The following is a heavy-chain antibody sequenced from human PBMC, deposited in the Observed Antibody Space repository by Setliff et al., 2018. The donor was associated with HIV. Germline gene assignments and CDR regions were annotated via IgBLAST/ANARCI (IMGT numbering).Heavy chain of an antibody. J-gene: IGHJ5*02. V-gene: IGHV4-38-2*01. CDR3: VRLGSGWSVGWFDP. CDR2: LDHSGNT. CDR1: GSSISSGYY. Sequence: PSETLSLTCAVSGSSISSGYYWGWIRQPPGKGLEWIASLDHSGNTYYIPSLKSRVTISPDTSKNQFSLKLTSVTAADTAVYYCVRLGSGWSVGWFDPWGQGTLVTVSS. D-gene: IGHD6-13*01.